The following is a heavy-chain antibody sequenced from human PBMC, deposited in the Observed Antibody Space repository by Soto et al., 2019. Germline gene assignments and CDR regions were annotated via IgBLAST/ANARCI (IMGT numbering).Heavy chain of an antibody. CDR1: GFTFGTYG. Sequence: EVQLLESGGGLIQPGGSLRLSCEASGFTFGTYGMGWVRQAPGKGLEWVSTITGGNTYYAASVRGRFTISRDNYKNTLNRHRSSLRAKDTARYYGAKDKERGGRDSDFAPWGREPWSPSPQ. V-gene: IGHV3-23*01. J-gene: IGHJ5*02. CDR2: ITGGNT. D-gene: IGHD2-15*01. CDR3: AKDKERGGRDSDFAP.